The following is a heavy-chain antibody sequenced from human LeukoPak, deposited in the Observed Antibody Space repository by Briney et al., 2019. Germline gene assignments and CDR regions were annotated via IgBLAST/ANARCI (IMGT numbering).Heavy chain of an antibody. J-gene: IGHJ4*02. CDR1: GFTFSSYE. CDR2: ISSSGSTM. D-gene: IGHD2-21*02. Sequence: AGGSLRLSCAASGFTFSSYEMNWVRQAPGKGLEWVSYISSSGSTMYYADSVKGRFTISRDNAKNSLYLQMNSLRAEDTAVYYCARAPKYCGGDCYYNYWGQGTLVTVSS. V-gene: IGHV3-48*03. CDR3: ARAPKYCGGDCYYNY.